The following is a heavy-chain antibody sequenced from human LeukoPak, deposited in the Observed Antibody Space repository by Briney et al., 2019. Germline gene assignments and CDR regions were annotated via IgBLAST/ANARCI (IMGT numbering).Heavy chain of an antibody. D-gene: IGHD2-21*01. V-gene: IGHV3-30-3*01. CDR1: GFTFSTYA. J-gene: IGHJ4*02. CDR2: ISYDGSNK. CDR3: AKGLNSGTYPYFDY. Sequence: GGSLRLSCAASGFTFSTYAMHWVRQAPGKGLEWVAVISYDGSNKNYADSVKGRFTISRDNSKNMLYLQMNSLRAEDTAVYYCAKGLNSGTYPYFDYWGQGTLVTVSS.